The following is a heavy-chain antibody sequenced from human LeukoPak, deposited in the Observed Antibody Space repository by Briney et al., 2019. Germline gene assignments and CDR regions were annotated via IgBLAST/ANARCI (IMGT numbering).Heavy chain of an antibody. D-gene: IGHD2-8*01. CDR1: GFAFDDYG. J-gene: IGHJ6*03. CDR2: VNWNGGST. CDR3: ARAPGVRYYYYMDV. V-gene: IGHV3-20*04. Sequence: GGSLRLSCAASGFAFDDYGMTWVRQAPGKGLEGVSGVNWNGGSTGYADSVKGRFTISRDNAKNSLYLQMNSLRAEDTALYYCARAPGVRYYYYMDVWGKGTTVTVSS.